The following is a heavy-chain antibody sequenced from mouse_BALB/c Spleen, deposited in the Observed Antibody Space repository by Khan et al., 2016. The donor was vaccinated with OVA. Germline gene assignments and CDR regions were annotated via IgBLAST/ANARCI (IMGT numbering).Heavy chain of an antibody. J-gene: IGHJ1*01. V-gene: IGHV9-3-1*01. CDR2: INTYTGEP. CDR3: ASGGYWYFDV. Sequence: QIQLVQSGPELKKPGETVKISCKASGYTFTNYGMNWVKQAPGKGLKWMGWINTYTGEPTYADDFKGRFAFSLETSASTAYLQINNLKNEDTATYSYASGGYWYFDVWGAGTTVTVSS. D-gene: IGHD1-1*02. CDR1: GYTFTNYG.